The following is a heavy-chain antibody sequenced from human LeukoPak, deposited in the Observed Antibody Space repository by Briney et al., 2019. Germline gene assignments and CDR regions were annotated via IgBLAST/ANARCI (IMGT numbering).Heavy chain of an antibody. D-gene: IGHD2-15*01. V-gene: IGHV1-18*01. Sequence: GASVKVSCKASGYTFTSYGISWVRQAPGQGLEWMGWISAYNGNTNYAQKLQGRVTMTTDTSTSTAYMELRSLRSDDTAVYYCARVRCSGGICYPSYGMDVWGQGTTVTVSS. CDR2: ISAYNGNT. CDR3: ARVRCSGGICYPSYGMDV. J-gene: IGHJ6*02. CDR1: GYTFTSYG.